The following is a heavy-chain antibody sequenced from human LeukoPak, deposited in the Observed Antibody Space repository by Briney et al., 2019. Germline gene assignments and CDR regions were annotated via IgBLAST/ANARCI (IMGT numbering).Heavy chain of an antibody. V-gene: IGHV4-39*01. Sequence: SETLPLTCTVSGGSISSSSYYWGWIRQPPGKGLEWIGSIYYTGNTYYSPSLKSRVTISVDTSKNQFSLKLSSVTAADTAVYYCATAGCSGGSCYSNWFDPWGQGTLVTVSS. CDR2: IYYTGNT. J-gene: IGHJ5*02. D-gene: IGHD2-15*01. CDR1: GGSISSSSYY. CDR3: ATAGCSGGSCYSNWFDP.